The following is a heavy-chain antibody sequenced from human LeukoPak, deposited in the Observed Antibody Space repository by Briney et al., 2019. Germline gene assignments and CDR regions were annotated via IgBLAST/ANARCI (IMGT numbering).Heavy chain of an antibody. CDR3: ARNYYDSSGCDY. V-gene: IGHV3-74*01. CDR1: GFTFSSYW. Sequence: GGSLRLSCAASGFTFSSYWMHWVRQAPGKGLVWVSRINTDGSSTSYADSVKGRFTISRDNAKNTLFLQMNSLRAEDTAVYYCARNYYDSSGCDYWGQGTLVTVSS. CDR2: INTDGSST. D-gene: IGHD3-22*01. J-gene: IGHJ4*02.